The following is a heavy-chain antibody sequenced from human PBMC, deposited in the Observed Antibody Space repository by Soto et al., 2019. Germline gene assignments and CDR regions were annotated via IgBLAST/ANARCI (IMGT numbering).Heavy chain of an antibody. CDR1: GFSLSTTGVG. Sequence: QITLKESGPTLVKPTQTLTLTCTFSGFSLSTTGVGVGWIRQPPGKALEWLALIYWNEDKRYSPSLKSRLTITKDTSKKQVVLTMTNMDPVDTGTYYCAHRQYDFWTNLDNWFDPWGQGTLVTVSS. CDR3: AHRQYDFWTNLDNWFDP. J-gene: IGHJ5*02. D-gene: IGHD3-3*01. V-gene: IGHV2-5*01. CDR2: IYWNEDK.